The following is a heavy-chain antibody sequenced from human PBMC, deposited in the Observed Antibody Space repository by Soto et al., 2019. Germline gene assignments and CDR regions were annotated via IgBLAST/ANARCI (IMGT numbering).Heavy chain of an antibody. V-gene: IGHV3-64D*06. D-gene: IGHD2-2*02. CDR1: WCNFSSHA. CDR2: ISSNGGST. Sequence: GPMRLSCSASWCNFSSHAVRCVRQTTGKGLEYVSAISSNGGSTYYADSVKGRFTISRDNSKNTLYLQMSSLRAEDTAVYYCVRTQVVPAAILFDYWGQGTLVTVSS. CDR3: VRTQVVPAAILFDY. J-gene: IGHJ4*02.